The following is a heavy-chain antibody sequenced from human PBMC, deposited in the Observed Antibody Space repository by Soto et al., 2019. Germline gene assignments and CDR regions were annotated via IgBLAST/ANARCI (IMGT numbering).Heavy chain of an antibody. CDR2: IYYSGST. CDR1: GGSMSSYY. J-gene: IGHJ5*02. D-gene: IGHD2-2*01. V-gene: IGHV4-59*12. CDR3: ARVPDR. Sequence: PSETLSLTWTVSGGSMSSYYWSWIRQPPGKGLEWIGYIYYSGSTIYNPSLKSRVTISVDTSKNQFSLKLSSVTAADTAVYYCARVPDRWGQGTLVTVSS.